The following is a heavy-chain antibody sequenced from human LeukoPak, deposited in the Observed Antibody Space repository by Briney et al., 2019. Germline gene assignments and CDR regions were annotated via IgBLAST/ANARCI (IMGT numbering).Heavy chain of an antibody. Sequence: PGGSLRLSCAASGFTFDDYAMHWVRQAPGKGLEWVSGISWNSGSIGYADSVKGRFTISRDNAKNSLYLQMNSLRAEDTALYYCAKDYEAVAAAGFFDYWGQGTLVTVSS. CDR3: AKDYEAVAAAGFFDY. CDR2: ISWNSGSI. J-gene: IGHJ4*02. D-gene: IGHD6-13*01. V-gene: IGHV3-9*01. CDR1: GFTFDDYA.